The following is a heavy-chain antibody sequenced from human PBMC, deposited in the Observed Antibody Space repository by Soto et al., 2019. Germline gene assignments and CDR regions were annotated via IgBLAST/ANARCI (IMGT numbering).Heavy chain of an antibody. J-gene: IGHJ4*02. Sequence: SLILSRAASGFTFNTYFLHWVRQAPGKGLEWVALIWYDESKKYYGDSVRGRFTISRDNSRDTLYLQMNSLRVEDTAVYYCARGARDFEYWGQGTLVTSPQ. D-gene: IGHD3-16*01. V-gene: IGHV3-33*01. CDR3: ARGARDFEY. CDR2: IWYDESKK. CDR1: GFTFNTYF.